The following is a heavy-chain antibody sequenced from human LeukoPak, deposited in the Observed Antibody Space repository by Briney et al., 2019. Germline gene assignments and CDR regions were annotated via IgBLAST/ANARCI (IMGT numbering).Heavy chain of an antibody. V-gene: IGHV3-30*12. CDR3: ARDFRDYRDYVAYFDS. CDR2: VLYDGTNQ. CDR1: GFTFRTYG. J-gene: IGHJ4*02. D-gene: IGHD4-17*01. Sequence: PGRSLRLSCAASGFTFRTYGMHWVRQAPGKGLEWVAVVLYDGTNQYYADSVKGRYTISRDNSRNTLYLQMNSLKVEDTAVYYCARDFRDYRDYVAYFDSWGQGTLVTVSS.